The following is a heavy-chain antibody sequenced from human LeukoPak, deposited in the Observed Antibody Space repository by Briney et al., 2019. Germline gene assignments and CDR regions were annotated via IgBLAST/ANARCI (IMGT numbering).Heavy chain of an antibody. J-gene: IGHJ4*02. CDR2: INAGNGNA. Sequence: GASVKVSCKASGYTFTSYAMHWVRQAPGQRLEWMGWINAGNGNATYTQKFQDRVTFTRDTSASTAYMDLSSLRPEDTAVYYCARVSSGWHGYLDYWGQGTPVTVSS. V-gene: IGHV1-3*01. CDR1: GYTFTSYA. CDR3: ARVSSGWHGYLDY. D-gene: IGHD6-25*01.